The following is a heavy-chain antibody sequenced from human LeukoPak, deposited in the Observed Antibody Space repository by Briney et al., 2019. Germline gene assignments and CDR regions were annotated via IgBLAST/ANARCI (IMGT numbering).Heavy chain of an antibody. CDR3: ARGGSSLGYCSSSSCLDWFDP. J-gene: IGHJ5*02. V-gene: IGHV1-2*02. Sequence: SVNVSCKASIYTFTDYYLHEVRPPPGQGRAWMGWINPYSGGKNYQHKFQGRVNMTRDTSISTAYIELSRLRSDDPAVYYCARGGSSLGYCSSSSCLDWFDPWGQGTLVTVSS. CDR1: IYTFTDYY. CDR2: INPYSGGK. D-gene: IGHD2-2*01.